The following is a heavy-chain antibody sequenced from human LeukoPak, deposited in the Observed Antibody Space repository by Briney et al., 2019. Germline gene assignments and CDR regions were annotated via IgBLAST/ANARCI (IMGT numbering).Heavy chain of an antibody. V-gene: IGHV3-73*01. Sequence: GGSLRLSCAASGFTFSSYAMSWVRQASGKGLEWVGRIRTKDHSFATTYAASVEGRLTISRDDSKNTVYLQMNSVKIEDTAVYYCTSPHDSEAFDLWGQGTMVIVSA. CDR2: IRTKDHSFAT. CDR1: GFTFSSYA. CDR3: TSPHDSEAFDL. D-gene: IGHD2-21*02. J-gene: IGHJ3*01.